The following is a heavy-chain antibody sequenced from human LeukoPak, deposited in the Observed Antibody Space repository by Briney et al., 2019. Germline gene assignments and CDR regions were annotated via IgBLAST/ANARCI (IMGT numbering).Heavy chain of an antibody. CDR1: GFTFSIYS. V-gene: IGHV3-21*04. Sequence: GGSLRLSCAASGFTFSIYSMNWVRQAPGKGLEWVSSISSSSSYIYYADSVKGRFTISRDNSKNTLYLQMNSLRAEDTAVYYCAKGDTTWELPHDCWGQGTLVTVSS. D-gene: IGHD1-26*01. CDR2: ISSSSSYI. CDR3: AKGDTTWELPHDC. J-gene: IGHJ4*02.